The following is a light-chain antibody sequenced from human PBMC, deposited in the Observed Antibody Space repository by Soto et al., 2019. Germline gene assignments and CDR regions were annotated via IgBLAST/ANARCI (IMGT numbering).Light chain of an antibody. CDR2: DAS. Sequence: EIVLTQSPATLSLSPGERATLSSRASQSVSSYLAWYQQKPGQAPRLLIYDASNRATGIPARFSGSGSGTDFTLTISSLEPEDSAIYYCQQRSSWHTFGQGTKVDIK. V-gene: IGKV3-11*01. CDR1: QSVSSY. CDR3: QQRSSWHT. J-gene: IGKJ1*01.